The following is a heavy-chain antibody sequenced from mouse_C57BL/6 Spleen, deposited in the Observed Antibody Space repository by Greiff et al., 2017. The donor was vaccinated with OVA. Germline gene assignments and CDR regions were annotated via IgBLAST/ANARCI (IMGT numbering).Heavy chain of an antibody. V-gene: IGHV5-6*01. CDR2: ISSGGSYT. D-gene: IGHD3-2*02. Sequence: EVKLQESGGDLVKPGGSLKLSCAASGFTFSSYGMSWVRQTPDKRLEWVATISSGGSYTYYPDSVKGRFTISRDNAKNTLYLQMSSLKSEDTAMYYCARQGSSGYPYYFDYWGQGTTLTVSS. J-gene: IGHJ2*01. CDR1: GFTFSSYG. CDR3: ARQGSSGYPYYFDY.